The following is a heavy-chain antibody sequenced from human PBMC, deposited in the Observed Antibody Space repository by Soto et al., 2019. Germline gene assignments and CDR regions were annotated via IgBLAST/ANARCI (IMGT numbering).Heavy chain of an antibody. J-gene: IGHJ4*02. CDR1: GFSFSSYA. D-gene: IGHD4-17*01. Sequence: PGGSLRLSCTASGFSFSSYAMYWFRQPPGKGLEWVSTITGGGGSTYYTDSVKGRFTISRDNSKNTLYLQMNSLRAEDTAVYYCAKDRDFYGASFDYWGQGTLVTVSS. V-gene: IGHV3-23*01. CDR2: ITGGGGST. CDR3: AKDRDFYGASFDY.